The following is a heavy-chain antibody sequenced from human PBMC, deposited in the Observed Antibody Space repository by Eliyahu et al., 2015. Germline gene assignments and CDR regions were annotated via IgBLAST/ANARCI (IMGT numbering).Heavy chain of an antibody. V-gene: IGHV4-59*08. D-gene: IGHD6-19*01. J-gene: IGHJ4*02. CDR3: ARLPGYSSGWFDY. CDR1: GGSISSYY. CDR2: IYYSGST. Sequence: QVQLQESGPGLVKPSETLSLTCTVSGGSISSYYWSWIRQPPGKGLEWIGYIYYSGSTNYNPSLKSRVTIXVDTSKNQFSLKLSSVTAADTAVYYCARLPGYSSGWFDYWGQGTLVTVSS.